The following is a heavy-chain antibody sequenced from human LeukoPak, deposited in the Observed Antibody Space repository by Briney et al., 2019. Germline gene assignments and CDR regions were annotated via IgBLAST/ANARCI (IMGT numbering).Heavy chain of an antibody. Sequence: GGSLRLSCAASGFPFSSYWMHWVRQAPGKGLVWVSRINSDGSSTSYADSVKGRFTISRDNAKNTLYLQMNSLRAEDTAVYYCARVVGIVGAYDYWGQGTLVTVSS. CDR1: GFPFSSYW. CDR2: INSDGSST. CDR3: ARVVGIVGAYDY. V-gene: IGHV3-74*01. D-gene: IGHD1-26*01. J-gene: IGHJ4*02.